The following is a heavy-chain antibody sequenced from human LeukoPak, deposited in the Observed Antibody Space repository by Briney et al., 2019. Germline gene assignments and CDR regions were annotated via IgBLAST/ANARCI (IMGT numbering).Heavy chain of an antibody. J-gene: IGHJ2*01. CDR1: GGSFSGYY. CDR3: ARAPRYYYDSSGTTRYFDL. CDR2: INHSGST. V-gene: IGHV4-34*01. D-gene: IGHD3-22*01. Sequence: SETLSLTCAVYGGSFSGYYWSWIRQPPGKGLEWIGEINHSGSTNYNPSLKSRVTISVDTSKNQFSLKLSSVTAADTAVYYCARAPRYYYDSSGTTRYFDLWGRGTLVTVSS.